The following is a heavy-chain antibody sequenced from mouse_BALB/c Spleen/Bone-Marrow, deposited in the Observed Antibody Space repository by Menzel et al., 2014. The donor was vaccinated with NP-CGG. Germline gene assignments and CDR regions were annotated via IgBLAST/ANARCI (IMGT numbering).Heavy chain of an antibody. CDR3: ARHDGYFDY. CDR2: IYYSGGS. D-gene: IGHD2-3*01. V-gene: IGHV3-1*02. Sequence: ESGPDLVKPSQSLSLTCTVTGYSITSGYSWHWIRQFPGNKLEWMGFIYYSGGSNYNPSLKSRVSISRDTSRNQFFLQLNSVTSGDAATYYCARHDGYFDYWGQGTTLTVSS. CDR1: GYSITSGYS. J-gene: IGHJ2*01.